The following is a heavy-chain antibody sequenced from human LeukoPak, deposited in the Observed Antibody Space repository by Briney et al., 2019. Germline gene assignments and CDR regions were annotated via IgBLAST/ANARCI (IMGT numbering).Heavy chain of an antibody. CDR2: IKQDGSEK. J-gene: IGHJ6*02. CDR1: GFTFSSYW. CDR3: ARGDICSSTSCYYYGMDV. D-gene: IGHD2-2*01. V-gene: IGHV3-7*01. Sequence: GGSLRLSCAASGFTFSSYWMSRVRQAPGKGLEWVANIKQDGSEKYYVDSVKGRFTISRDNAKNSLYLQMNSLRAEDTAVYYCARGDICSSTSCYYYGMDVWGQGTTVTVSS.